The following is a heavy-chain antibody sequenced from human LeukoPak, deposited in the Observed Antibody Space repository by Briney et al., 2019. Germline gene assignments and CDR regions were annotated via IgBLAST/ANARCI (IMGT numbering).Heavy chain of an antibody. J-gene: IGHJ6*03. D-gene: IGHD1-26*01. CDR1: GFTVSSNY. V-gene: IGHV3-66*03. CDR3: AKGYGWEASYYYYYMDV. Sequence: GGSLRLSCAASGFTVSSNYMSWVRQAPGKGLEWVSVRFTISRDNSKNTLYLRMNSLRAEDTAVYYCAKGYGWEASYYYYYMDVWGKGTTVTISS.